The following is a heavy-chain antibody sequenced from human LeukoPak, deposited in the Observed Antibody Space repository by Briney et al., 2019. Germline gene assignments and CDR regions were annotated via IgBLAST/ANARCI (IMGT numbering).Heavy chain of an antibody. V-gene: IGHV3-53*04. D-gene: IGHD5/OR15-5a*01. J-gene: IGHJ4*02. CDR2: IYSGGSI. CDR1: GFTVSDNC. Sequence: GGSLRLSCAASGFTVSDNCMSWVRQAPGKGLEWVSVIYSGGSIYYTDSVEGRFTISRHNSKNTLYLQMNSLRTEDTAVYYCASGSRFDYWGQGTLVTVSS. CDR3: ASGSRFDY.